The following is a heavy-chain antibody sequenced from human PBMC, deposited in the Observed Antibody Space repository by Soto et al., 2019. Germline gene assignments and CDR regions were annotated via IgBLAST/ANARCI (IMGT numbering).Heavy chain of an antibody. Sequence: ASVKVSCKASGYTFTGYYMHWVRQAPGQGLEWMGWINPNSGGTNYSQKFQGRVTITRDTSASTAYMELSSLRSEDTAVYYCAREVVRVHDYWGQGTLVTVSS. CDR1: GYTFTGYY. CDR3: AREVVRVHDY. CDR2: INPNSGGT. J-gene: IGHJ4*02. V-gene: IGHV1-2*02. D-gene: IGHD3-10*01.